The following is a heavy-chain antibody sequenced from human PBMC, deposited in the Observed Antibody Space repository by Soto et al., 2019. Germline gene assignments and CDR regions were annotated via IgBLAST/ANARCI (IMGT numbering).Heavy chain of an antibody. V-gene: IGHV3-74*01. D-gene: IGHD3-22*01. J-gene: IGHJ4*02. CDR2: INSDGSTT. Sequence: GGSLRPSCAASGFTFSNYWMHWVRQAPGKGLVWVSRINSDGSTTNYADSVKGRFTISRDNAKNTLYLQMNNLRAEDTAVYYCARDPAPFYHDVSGYSPQGHWGQGTLVTVSS. CDR1: GFTFSNYW. CDR3: ARDPAPFYHDVSGYSPQGH.